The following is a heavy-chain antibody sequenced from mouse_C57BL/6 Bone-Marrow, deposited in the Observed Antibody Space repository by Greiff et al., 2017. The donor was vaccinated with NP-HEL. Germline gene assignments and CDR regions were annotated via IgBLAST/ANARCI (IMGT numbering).Heavy chain of an antibody. CDR1: GFSLSTSGMG. V-gene: IGHV8-12*01. D-gene: IGHD1-1*01. Sequence: QVTLKVSGPGILQSSQTLSLTCSFSGFSLSTSGMGVSWIRQPSGKGLEWLAHIYWDDDKRYNPSLKSRLTISKDTSRNQVFLKITSVDTADTATYYCARRRYYYGSSTSYWYFDVWGTGTTVTVSS. CDR3: ARRRYYYGSSTSYWYFDV. J-gene: IGHJ1*03. CDR2: IYWDDDK.